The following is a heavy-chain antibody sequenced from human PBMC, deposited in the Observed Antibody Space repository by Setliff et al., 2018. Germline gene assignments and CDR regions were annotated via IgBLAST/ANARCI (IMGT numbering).Heavy chain of an antibody. D-gene: IGHD3-3*01. CDR2: IYYNGDT. J-gene: IGHJ4*02. Sequence: SETLSLTCSLSGDSISSSSYHWGWIRQSPGKGLEWIGNIYYNGDTNRNPSLKSRVTVSVDTSRDQFSLSLSSVTAADTAIYYCAGVRVVQGYYEFDHWGQGTLGTVSS. CDR1: GDSISSSSYH. V-gene: IGHV4-39*07. CDR3: AGVRVVQGYYEFDH.